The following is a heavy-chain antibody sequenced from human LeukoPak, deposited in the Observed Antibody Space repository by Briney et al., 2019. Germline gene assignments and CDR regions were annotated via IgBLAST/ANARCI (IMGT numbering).Heavy chain of an antibody. Sequence: SQTLSLTCTVSVGSISSDYSYWSWIRQAPGKGLEWIGYIYYSGNTHYNPSLKSRVTMSVDTSTNQFSLRLSSVTAADTAVYYCARGSGYVRGDFDYWGQGTLVTVSS. CDR2: IYYSGNT. V-gene: IGHV4-30-4*01. J-gene: IGHJ4*02. CDR3: ARGSGYVRGDFDY. D-gene: IGHD5-12*01. CDR1: VGSISSDYSY.